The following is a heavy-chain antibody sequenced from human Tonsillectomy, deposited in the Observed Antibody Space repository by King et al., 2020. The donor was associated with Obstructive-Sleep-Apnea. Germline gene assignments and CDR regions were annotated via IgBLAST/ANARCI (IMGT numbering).Heavy chain of an antibody. CDR2: IYYTGST. J-gene: IGHJ3*01. D-gene: IGHD1-7*01. V-gene: IGHV4-59*01. Sequence: LQLQESGQGLLKPSETLSLTCTVSGGSFSTFYWSWIRQSPEKGLEWLGQIYYTGSTNYNPSLKGRVTISLDTSKNQFSLKVTSMTAADTAVYFCARDMRELRNAFDLWGQGTRVTVSS. CDR3: ARDMRELRNAFDL. CDR1: GGSFSTFY.